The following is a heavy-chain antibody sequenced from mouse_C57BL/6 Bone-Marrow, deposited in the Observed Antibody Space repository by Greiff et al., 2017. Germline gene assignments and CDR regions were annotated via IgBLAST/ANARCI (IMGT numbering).Heavy chain of an antibody. CDR3: AIPLLLLRYRAWFAY. CDR1: GYTFTSYW. D-gene: IGHD1-1*01. J-gene: IGHJ3*01. V-gene: IGHV1-7*01. CDR2: INPSSGYT. Sequence: VQLQQSGAELAKPGASVKLSCKASGYTFTSYWMHWVKPRPGQGLEWIGYINPSSGYTKYNQKFKDKATLTADKSSSTAYMQLSSLTYEDSAVXYCAIPLLLLRYRAWFAYWGQGTLVTVSA.